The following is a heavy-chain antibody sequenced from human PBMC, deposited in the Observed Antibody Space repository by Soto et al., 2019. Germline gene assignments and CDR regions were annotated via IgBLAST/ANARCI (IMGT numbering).Heavy chain of an antibody. V-gene: IGHV1-18*01. CDR1: GYAFTTYG. Sequence: QVHLVQSGAEVKKPGASVKVSCKGSGYAFTTYGITWVRQAPGQGLEGMGWISAHNGNTNYEQKPQGRGTVTRDTSTSTAYMELMSLRSDDTAVYYCARGRYGDYWGQGALVTVSS. D-gene: IGHD1-1*01. CDR2: ISAHNGNT. CDR3: ARGRYGDY. J-gene: IGHJ4*02.